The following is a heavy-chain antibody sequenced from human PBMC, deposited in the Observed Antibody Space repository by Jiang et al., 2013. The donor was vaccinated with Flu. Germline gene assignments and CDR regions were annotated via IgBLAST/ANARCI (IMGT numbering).Heavy chain of an antibody. J-gene: IGHJ6*04. CDR3: ARERLDYDSSGYYFNYYGMDV. CDR2: ISYSGRT. Sequence: GSGLVKPSETLSLTCTVSGGSISSYYWSWIRQPPGKGLEWIGYISYSGRTNYNPSLKSRVTTSVDTSKNQFSLKLNSVTAADTAVYYCARERLDYDSSGYYFNYYGMDVWGKGTTVTVSS. CDR1: GGSISSYY. D-gene: IGHD3-22*01. V-gene: IGHV4-59*01.